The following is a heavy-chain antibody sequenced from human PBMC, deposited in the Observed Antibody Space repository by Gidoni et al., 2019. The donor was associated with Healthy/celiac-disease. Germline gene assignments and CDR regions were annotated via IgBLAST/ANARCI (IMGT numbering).Heavy chain of an antibody. CDR1: GGTFSSYA. Sequence: QVQLVQSGAEVKKPGSSVKVSCKASGGTFSSYAISRVRQAPGQGRDWKGGIIRIFGTANSAQKFQGRVTITADASTGRAYMELSCLRAEDTAVYYCARGEDDGVKGGGGAFDIWGQGTMVTVSS. CDR3: ARGEDDGVKGGGGAFDI. CDR2: IIRIFGTA. D-gene: IGHD4-17*01. J-gene: IGHJ3*02. V-gene: IGHV1-69*01.